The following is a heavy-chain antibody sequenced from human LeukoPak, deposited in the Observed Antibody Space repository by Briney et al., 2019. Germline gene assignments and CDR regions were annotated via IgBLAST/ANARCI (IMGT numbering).Heavy chain of an antibody. D-gene: IGHD3-16*01. CDR2: IYYSGST. J-gene: IGHJ4*02. V-gene: IGHV4-39*07. CDR3: AREDLGGSFDY. CDR1: GGSISSSSYY. Sequence: SETLSLTCTVSGGSISSSSYYWGWIRQPPGKGLEWIGSIYYSGSTYYNPSLKSRVTISVDTSKNQFSLKLSSVTAADTAVYYCAREDLGGSFDYWGQGTLVTVSS.